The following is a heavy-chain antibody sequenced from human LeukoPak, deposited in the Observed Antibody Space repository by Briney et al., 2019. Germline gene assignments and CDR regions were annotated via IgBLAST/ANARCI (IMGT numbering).Heavy chain of an antibody. J-gene: IGHJ3*01. V-gene: IGHV3-74*01. CDR2: INRDGGLT. CDR1: GFTFSENW. Sequence: GGSVRLSCVASGFTFSENWMHWVRQAPGKGLAWVSHINRDGGLTNYADSVKGRFTISRDNAWNTVYLQMSSLRVEDTAIYFCAREEHRLAEAGTSAFDLGGQGTLVTVSP. CDR3: AREEHRLAEAGTSAFDL. D-gene: IGHD6-13*01.